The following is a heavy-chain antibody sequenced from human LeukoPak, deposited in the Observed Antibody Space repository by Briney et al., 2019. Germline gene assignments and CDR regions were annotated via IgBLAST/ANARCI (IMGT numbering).Heavy chain of an antibody. J-gene: IGHJ4*02. Sequence: ASVKVSFKTSGYNFIYYYIHWVRQAPGQGREWMALINPSGGSTSYAQKFQGRVTMTRDTSTSTVYMELRSLRSEDTAVYYCARGPYSSGWYGLDYWGQGTLVTVSS. CDR1: GYNFIYYY. D-gene: IGHD6-19*01. CDR2: INPSGGST. V-gene: IGHV1-46*01. CDR3: ARGPYSSGWYGLDY.